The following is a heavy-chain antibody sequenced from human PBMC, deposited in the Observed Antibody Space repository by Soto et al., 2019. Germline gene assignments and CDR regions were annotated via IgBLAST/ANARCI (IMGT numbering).Heavy chain of an antibody. J-gene: IGHJ6*02. CDR1: GFTFSSYW. CDR3: AREIVYSYGYYGMDV. V-gene: IGHV3-74*01. D-gene: IGHD5-18*01. Sequence: GGSLRLSCAASGFTFSSYWMHWVRQAPGKGLVWVSRINSDGSSTSYADSVKGRFTISRDNAKNTLYLQMNSLRAEDTAVYYCAREIVYSYGYYGMDVWGQGTTVTVSS. CDR2: INSDGSST.